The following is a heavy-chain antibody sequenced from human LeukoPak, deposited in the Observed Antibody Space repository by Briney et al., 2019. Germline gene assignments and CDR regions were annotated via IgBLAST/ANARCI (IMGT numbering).Heavy chain of an antibody. CDR1: GFTFSGSA. V-gene: IGHV3-73*01. D-gene: IGHD3-10*01. CDR2: IRSKANSYAT. J-gene: IGHJ4*02. Sequence: GGSLRLSCAASGFTFSGSAMHWVRQASGKGLEWVGRIRSKANSYATAYAASVKGRVTISRDDSKNTAYLQMNSLKTEATAVYYSTSLVGSGSYYKRFDYWGQGTLVTVSS. CDR3: TSLVGSGSYYKRFDY.